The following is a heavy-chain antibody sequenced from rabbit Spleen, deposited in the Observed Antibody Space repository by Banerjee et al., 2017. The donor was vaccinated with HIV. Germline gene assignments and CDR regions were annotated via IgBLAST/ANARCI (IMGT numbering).Heavy chain of an antibody. Sequence: QEQLVESGGGLVQPGGSLKLSCKASEFDFSSYGVSWVRQAPGKGLEWIGYIDPLFGNTYYANWVNGRFTISRHNAQNTLYLQLNSLTVADTATYFCAGDVSGYPGYVYDLWGQGTLVTVS. CDR1: EFDFSSYG. CDR2: IDPLFGNT. V-gene: IGHV1S47*01. D-gene: IGHD7-1*01. CDR3: AGDVSGYPGYVYDL. J-gene: IGHJ3*01.